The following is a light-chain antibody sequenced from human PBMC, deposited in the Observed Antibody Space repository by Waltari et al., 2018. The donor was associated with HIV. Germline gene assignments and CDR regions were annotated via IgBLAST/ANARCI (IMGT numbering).Light chain of an antibody. J-gene: IGLJ2*01. CDR1: RNDVGNYAY. Sequence: QSALTQPPSASGSPGQSVTISCTGTRNDVGNYAYVSWYQQHPGKAPKLLIYEVNQRPSGVPDRFSGSKSDNTASLTVSGLQAEDEADYYCSSCAGRNNRLVFGGGTKLTVL. V-gene: IGLV2-8*01. CDR3: SSCAGRNNRLV. CDR2: EVN.